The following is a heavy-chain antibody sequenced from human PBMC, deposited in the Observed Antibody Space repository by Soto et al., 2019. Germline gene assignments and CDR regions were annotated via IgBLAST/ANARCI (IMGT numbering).Heavy chain of an antibody. CDR1: GGSFSGNY. J-gene: IGHJ3*02. Sequence: PSETLSLTCAVYGGSFSGNYWSWIRQPPGKGLEWIGEINHSGSTNYSPSLKSRVTISVDTSNNQFSLKLSSVTAADTAVYYCERGKLEGRPFDIWGQGTLVTVSS. CDR2: INHSGST. V-gene: IGHV4-34*01. CDR3: ERGKLEGRPFDI. D-gene: IGHD1-1*01.